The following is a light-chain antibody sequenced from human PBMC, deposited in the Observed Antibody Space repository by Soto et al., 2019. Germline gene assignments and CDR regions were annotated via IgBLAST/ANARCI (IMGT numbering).Light chain of an antibody. J-gene: IGKJ5*01. CDR3: QQRHMWPIT. V-gene: IGKV3D-20*02. Sequence: EIVMTQSPGTLSVSPGERATLSCRSSQSVSSTYLAWYQQKPGQAPRLLIYGASNRATGIPPRFSGSGSGTDFTLTISSLEPEDSAVYYCQQRHMWPITFGQGTRLEIK. CDR2: GAS. CDR1: QSVSSTY.